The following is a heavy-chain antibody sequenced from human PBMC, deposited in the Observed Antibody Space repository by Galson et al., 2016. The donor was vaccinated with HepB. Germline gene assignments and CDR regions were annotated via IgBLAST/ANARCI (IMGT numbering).Heavy chain of an antibody. CDR3: ARDVVGAAVDS. Sequence: SLRLSCAASGLTFSSYEMSWVRQGPGKGLEWVSYIGRSGSPIYYADSVQGRFTISRDNAKNSLYLQMNSLRAEDTAVYYCARDVVGAAVDSWGQGTLVTVSS. D-gene: IGHD1-26*01. J-gene: IGHJ4*02. CDR1: GLTFSSYE. V-gene: IGHV3-48*03. CDR2: IGRSGSPI.